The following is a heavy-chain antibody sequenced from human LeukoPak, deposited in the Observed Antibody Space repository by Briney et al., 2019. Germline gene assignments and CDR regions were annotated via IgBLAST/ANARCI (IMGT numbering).Heavy chain of an antibody. D-gene: IGHD6-19*01. CDR1: GYTFTGYY. J-gene: IGHJ4*02. CDR2: INPNSGGT. V-gene: IGHV1-2*02. CDR3: AKSKRGIAVAEDY. Sequence: ASVKVSCKASGYTFTGYYMHWVRQAPGQGLEWMGWINPNSGGTNYAQKFQGRVTKTRDTSISTAYMELSRLRSDDTAVYYCAKSKRGIAVAEDYWGQGTLVTVSS.